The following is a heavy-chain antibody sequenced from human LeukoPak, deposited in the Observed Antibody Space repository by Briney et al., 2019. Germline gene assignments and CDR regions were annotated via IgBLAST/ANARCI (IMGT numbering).Heavy chain of an antibody. CDR2: IHHGGST. V-gene: IGHV4-38-2*02. CDR1: SYSISRGYY. J-gene: IGHJ4*02. Sequence: MPSETLSLTCTVSSYSISRGYYWGWIRQSPGKGLEWIGNIHHGGSTSYNPSLKSRVTISVDTSKNQFSLKLSSVTAADTAVYYCARGGQQLVPYYFDYWGQGTLVTVSS. D-gene: IGHD6-13*01. CDR3: ARGGQQLVPYYFDY.